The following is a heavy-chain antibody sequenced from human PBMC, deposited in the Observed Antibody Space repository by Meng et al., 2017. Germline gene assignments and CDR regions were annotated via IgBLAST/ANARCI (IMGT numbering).Heavy chain of an antibody. J-gene: IGHJ3*02. D-gene: IGHD5-18*01. Sequence: SVKVSCKASGGTFSSYAISWVRQAPGQGLEWMGGIIPIFGAANYAQKFQGRVTMTEDTSTDTAYMELSSLRSEDTAVYYCATDGGLVDTATWFFYALDIWGQGTMVTVSS. CDR1: GGTFSSYA. CDR2: IIPIFGAA. CDR3: ATDGGLVDTATWFFYALDI. V-gene: IGHV1-69*06.